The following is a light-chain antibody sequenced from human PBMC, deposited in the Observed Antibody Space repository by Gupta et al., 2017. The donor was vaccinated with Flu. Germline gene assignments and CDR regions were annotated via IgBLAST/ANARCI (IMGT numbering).Light chain of an antibody. J-gene: IGKJ3*01. CDR3: QQYKGHPPT. Sequence: PSCLSASVGDRVTITCRASQDISIFLAWFQQKPGKTPKSLLYATSHLERGAPATFSGSGSGSPFTLTISILHPKDFATYYCQQYKGHPPTFGPGTKVDV. V-gene: IGKV1-16*01. CDR2: ATS. CDR1: QDISIF.